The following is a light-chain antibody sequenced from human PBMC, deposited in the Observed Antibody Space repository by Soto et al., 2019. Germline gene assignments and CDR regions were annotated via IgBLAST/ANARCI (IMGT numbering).Light chain of an antibody. V-gene: IGLV2-14*01. CDR2: DVR. CDR3: SSYPSSTTQV. Sequence: QSVLTQPASVSGSPGQSITISCTGTSSEVGGYNYVSWYQQHPGKAPKLMIYDVRNRPSGVSNRFSGSKSGNTASLTISGLQAEDEADYYCSSYPSSTTQVFGTGTKVTV. CDR1: SSEVGGYNY. J-gene: IGLJ1*01.